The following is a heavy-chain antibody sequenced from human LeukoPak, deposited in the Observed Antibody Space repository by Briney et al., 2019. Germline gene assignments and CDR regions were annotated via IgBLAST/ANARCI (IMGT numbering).Heavy chain of an antibody. D-gene: IGHD3-10*01. V-gene: IGHV1-18*01. CDR3: ARDGRFGELFDY. CDR2: ISAYNGDT. Sequence: ASVKVSCKASGYTFNNNGISWVRQAPGQGLEWMGWISAYNGDTNYAQKLQGRVTMTTDTSTSTAYMEVRSLRSDDTAVYYCARDGRFGELFDYWGQGTLVTVSS. CDR1: GYTFNNNG. J-gene: IGHJ4*02.